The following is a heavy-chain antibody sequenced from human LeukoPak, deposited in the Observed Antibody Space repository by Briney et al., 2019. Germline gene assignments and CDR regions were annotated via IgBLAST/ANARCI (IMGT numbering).Heavy chain of an antibody. Sequence: ASVKVSCKASGYTFTSYYMHWVRQAPGRGLEWMGIINPSGGSTSYAQKFQGRVTMTRDTSTSTVYMELSSLRSEDTAVYYCAREDCSSTSCQGGWFDPWGQGTLVTVSS. D-gene: IGHD2-2*01. J-gene: IGHJ5*02. V-gene: IGHV1-46*01. CDR1: GYTFTSYY. CDR3: AREDCSSTSCQGGWFDP. CDR2: INPSGGST.